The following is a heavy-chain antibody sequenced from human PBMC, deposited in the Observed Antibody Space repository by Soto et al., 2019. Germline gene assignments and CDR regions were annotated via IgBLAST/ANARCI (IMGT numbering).Heavy chain of an antibody. CDR2: ISAYNGDR. CDR3: ARGRIVASIHDAVEI. J-gene: IGHJ3*02. CDR1: GYPFTSYG. D-gene: IGHD5-12*01. V-gene: IGHV1-18*01. Sequence: QGQLLQSGDEVKTPGASVRVSCRASGYPFTSYGISWVRQAPGQGLEWVAWISAYNGDRDIAQKCQGRVTMTLETSTGTPHMELGDLTSADTAVYYCARGRIVASIHDAVEIWGQGTNVTVSS.